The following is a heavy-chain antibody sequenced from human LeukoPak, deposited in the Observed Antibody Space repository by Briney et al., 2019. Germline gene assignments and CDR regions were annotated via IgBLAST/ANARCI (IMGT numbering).Heavy chain of an antibody. Sequence: SETLSLTCAVCGGSFRGYYWSWIRQPPGKGLEWIGEINHSGSTNYNPSLKSRVTISVDTSKNQFSLKLSSVTAADTAVYYCATISSLVIYWGQGTLVTVSS. V-gene: IGHV4-34*01. CDR2: INHSGST. D-gene: IGHD3-9*01. CDR3: ATISSLVIY. J-gene: IGHJ4*02. CDR1: GGSFRGYY.